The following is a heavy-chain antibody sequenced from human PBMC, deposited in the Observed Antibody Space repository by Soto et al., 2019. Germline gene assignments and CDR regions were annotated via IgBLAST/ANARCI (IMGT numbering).Heavy chain of an antibody. V-gene: IGHV3-7*03. CDR2: INEHGRET. D-gene: IGHD1-1*01. CDR3: LSFWTDS. J-gene: IGHJ4*02. Sequence: EVQLVGSGGGLVQPGGSLRLSCAASGFAFSNYWMNWVRQAPGKGLEWVANINEHGRETHYVDSVKGRFTVSRDNAKNSLYLQLNSLRAEDTAVYYCLSFWTDSWGQGSLVTVSS. CDR1: GFAFSNYW.